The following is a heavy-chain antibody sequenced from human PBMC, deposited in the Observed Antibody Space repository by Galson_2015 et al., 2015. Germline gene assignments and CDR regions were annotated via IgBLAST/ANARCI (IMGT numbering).Heavy chain of an antibody. D-gene: IGHD6-13*01. Sequence: SLRLSCAASGFTFSSYAMSWVRQAPGTGLEWVSAISGSGGSTYYADSVKGRFTISRDNSKSTLYLQMNSLRAEDTAVYYCAKVPYSSSWPHFDYWGQGTLVTVSS. J-gene: IGHJ4*02. CDR2: ISGSGGST. V-gene: IGHV3-23*01. CDR1: GFTFSSYA. CDR3: AKVPYSSSWPHFDY.